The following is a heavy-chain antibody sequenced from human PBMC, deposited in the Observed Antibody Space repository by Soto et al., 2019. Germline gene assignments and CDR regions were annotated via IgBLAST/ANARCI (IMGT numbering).Heavy chain of an antibody. J-gene: IGHJ6*02. D-gene: IGHD2-15*01. Sequence: SETLSLTCTVSGGSIISGGYYLIWIRQQPGKGLEWIGYIYYSGSTYYNPSLKSRVTISVDTSKNQFSLKLSSVTAADTAVYYCARDRISLHDYYGMDVWGQGTTVTVSS. V-gene: IGHV4-31*03. CDR1: GGSIISGGYY. CDR2: IYYSGST. CDR3: ARDRISLHDYYGMDV.